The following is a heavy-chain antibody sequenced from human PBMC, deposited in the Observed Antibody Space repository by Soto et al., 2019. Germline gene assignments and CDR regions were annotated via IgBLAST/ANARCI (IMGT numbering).Heavy chain of an antibody. CDR2: ISSTTNYI. V-gene: IGHV3-21*06. Sequence: EVQLVESGGGLVKPGGSLRLSCAGSGFTFTRYSMNWVRQAPGKGLAWVSSISSTTNYIYYGDPMKGRFTISRDNAKNSLYLKMNSLRAEDTAMYYCPRESEDLTSNFDYWGQGTLVTVSS. CDR3: PRESEDLTSNFDY. J-gene: IGHJ4*02. CDR1: GFTFTRYS.